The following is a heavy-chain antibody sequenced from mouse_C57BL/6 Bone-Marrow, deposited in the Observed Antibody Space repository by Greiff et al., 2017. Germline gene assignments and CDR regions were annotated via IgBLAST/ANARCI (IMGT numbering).Heavy chain of an antibody. D-gene: IGHD1-1*01. V-gene: IGHV5-6*01. CDR1: GFTFSSYG. J-gene: IGHJ4*01. Sequence: EVKLQESGGDLVKPGGSLKLSCAASGFTFSSYGMSWVRQTPDKRLEWVATISSGGSYTYYPDSVKGRFTISRDNAKNTLYLQMSSLKSEDTAMYYCARPHYYYEDYYAMDYWGQGTSVTVSS. CDR2: ISSGGSYT. CDR3: ARPHYYYEDYYAMDY.